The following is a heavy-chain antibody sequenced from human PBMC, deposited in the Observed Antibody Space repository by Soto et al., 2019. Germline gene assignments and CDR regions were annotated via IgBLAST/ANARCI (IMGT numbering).Heavy chain of an antibody. CDR3: ATANTIFGVVNDAFDS. D-gene: IGHD3-3*01. J-gene: IGHJ3*02. CDR2: FDPEDGET. V-gene: IGHV1-24*01. Sequence: QVQLVQSGAEVKKPGASVKVSCKVSGYTLTELSMHWVRQAPGKGLEWMGGFDPEDGETIYAQKFQGRVTMTEDTSTDTAYMELSSLRSEDTAVYYCATANTIFGVVNDAFDSWGQGTMVTVSS. CDR1: GYTLTELS.